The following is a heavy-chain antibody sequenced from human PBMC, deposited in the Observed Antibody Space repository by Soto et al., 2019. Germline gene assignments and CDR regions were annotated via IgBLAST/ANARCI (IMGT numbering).Heavy chain of an antibody. D-gene: IGHD5-18*01. CDR3: ARLSAGYRSPSWAFDN. J-gene: IGHJ3*02. Sequence: QLQLQESGPGLVKPSETLSLTCTVSGGSISSSSYYWGWIRQPPGKGLEWIGSIYYSGSTYYNPSLKSRVTISVDTSKNQFSLKLSSVTAADTAVYYCARLSAGYRSPSWAFDNWGQGTMVTVSS. CDR2: IYYSGST. CDR1: GGSISSSSYY. V-gene: IGHV4-39*01.